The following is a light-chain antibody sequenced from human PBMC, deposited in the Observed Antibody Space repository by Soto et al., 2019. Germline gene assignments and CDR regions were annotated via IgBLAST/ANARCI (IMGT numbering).Light chain of an antibody. CDR1: QSVISH. CDR3: QQYSDWPPWT. CDR2: GAS. Sequence: EVVVTQSPATLSVSPGERATLSCRASQSVISHLAWYQQKPGQAPRLLIYGASTRATGIPARFSGSGSGTEFTLTISSRQSEDFGVYYGQQYSDWPPWTFGQGTKVEIK. V-gene: IGKV3-15*01. J-gene: IGKJ1*01.